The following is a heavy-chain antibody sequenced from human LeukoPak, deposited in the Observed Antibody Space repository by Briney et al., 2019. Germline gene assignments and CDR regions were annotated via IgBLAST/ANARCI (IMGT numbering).Heavy chain of an antibody. Sequence: GGSLRLSCEASGFTFGSYAMSWVRQAPGKGLEWVSTISRSGDSTSYSDSVKGRISISRDNSKNTVSLRLNSLRAEDTAVYYCARYSGIVTTTPTVLDYWGQGTLVTVSS. CDR3: ARYSGIVTTTPTVLDY. J-gene: IGHJ4*02. CDR2: ISRSGDST. V-gene: IGHV3-23*01. CDR1: GFTFGSYA. D-gene: IGHD5-12*01.